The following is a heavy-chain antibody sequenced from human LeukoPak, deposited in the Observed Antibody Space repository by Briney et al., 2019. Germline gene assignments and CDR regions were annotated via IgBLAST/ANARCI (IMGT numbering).Heavy chain of an antibody. CDR2: TYYRSKWYN. CDR1: GDSVSSNSAA. J-gene: IGHJ5*02. Sequence: SQTLSLTCAISGDSVSSNSAAWNWIRQSPSRGLEWLGRTYYRSKWYNDYAVSVKSRITINPDTSKNRFSLQLNSVTPEDTAVYYCARENRIVVVVAATRGNWFDPWGQGTLVTVSS. D-gene: IGHD2-15*01. V-gene: IGHV6-1*01. CDR3: ARENRIVVVVAATRGNWFDP.